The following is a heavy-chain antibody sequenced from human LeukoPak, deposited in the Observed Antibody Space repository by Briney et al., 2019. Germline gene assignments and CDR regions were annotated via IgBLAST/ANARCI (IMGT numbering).Heavy chain of an antibody. CDR3: AKVRAQLVSFGELNY. D-gene: IGHD3-10*01. Sequence: GGSLRLSCAVSGFTFSSYSMNWVRQAPGKGLEWVAFIRYDGSNKYYADSVKGRFTISRDNSKNNLYLQMNSLGPEDTAVYYCAKVRAQLVSFGELNYWGQGILVTVSS. V-gene: IGHV3-30*02. J-gene: IGHJ4*02. CDR2: IRYDGSNK. CDR1: GFTFSSYS.